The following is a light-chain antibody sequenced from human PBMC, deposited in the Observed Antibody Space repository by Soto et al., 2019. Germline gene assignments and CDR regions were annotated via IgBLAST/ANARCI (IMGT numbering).Light chain of an antibody. CDR3: LKYNSAPWT. CDR2: VAS. V-gene: IGKV1-27*01. Sequence: DIQMTQSPSSLSASVGDRVTITCRASQGISNYLAWYQQQPGKVPKLLIYVASTMQSGVASRFSGSRSGTYFTLTISSLQPKDVATYYCLKYNSAPWTFGQGSKAEIE. J-gene: IGKJ1*01. CDR1: QGISNY.